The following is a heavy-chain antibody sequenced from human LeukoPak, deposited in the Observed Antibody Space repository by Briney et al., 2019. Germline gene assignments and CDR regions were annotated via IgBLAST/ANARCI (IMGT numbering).Heavy chain of an antibody. CDR2: IYHRGST. J-gene: IGHJ6*02. D-gene: IGHD2-15*01. CDR3: ARDRPDCSGGSCYYYGMDV. V-gene: IGHV4-4*02. CDR1: GGSISSSNW. Sequence: PSGTLSLTCAVSGGSISSSNWWSWIRQPPRKGLEGIGEIYHRGSTNYNPSLKSRVTISVDKSKNQFPLQLSSVTAADTAVYYCARDRPDCSGGSCYYYGMDVWGQGTTVTVSS.